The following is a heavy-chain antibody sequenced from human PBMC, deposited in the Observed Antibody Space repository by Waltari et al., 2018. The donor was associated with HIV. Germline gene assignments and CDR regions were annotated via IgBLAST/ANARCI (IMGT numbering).Heavy chain of an antibody. Sequence: EVQLVESGGGLVQPGGSLRLSCAVSGFTFDEYAMHWVRQVPGKGLEWVTGFSLDRDRIDYADSVKGRFTVSRDNAKNSLYLQMNSLRVEDTALYYCGKDLTPGGLDVWGQGTTVIVSS. CDR1: GFTFDEYA. CDR2: FSLDRDRI. CDR3: GKDLTPGGLDV. J-gene: IGHJ6*02. V-gene: IGHV3-9*01.